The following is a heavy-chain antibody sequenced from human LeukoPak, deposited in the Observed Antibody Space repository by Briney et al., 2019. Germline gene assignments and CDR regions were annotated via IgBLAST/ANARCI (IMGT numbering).Heavy chain of an antibody. CDR3: ARVVVIADPFDY. CDR1: GYTFTGYY. Sequence: ASXKVSCKASGYTFTGYYMHWVRQAPGQGLEWMGWINPNSGGTNYAQKFQGRATMTRDTSISTAYMELSRLRSDDTAVYYCARVVVIADPFDYWGQGTLVTVSS. V-gene: IGHV1-2*02. D-gene: IGHD2-21*01. CDR2: INPNSGGT. J-gene: IGHJ4*02.